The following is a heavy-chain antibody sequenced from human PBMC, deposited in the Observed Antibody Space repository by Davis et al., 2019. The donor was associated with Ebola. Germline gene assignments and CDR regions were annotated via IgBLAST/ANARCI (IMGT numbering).Heavy chain of an antibody. V-gene: IGHV1-18*01. J-gene: IGHJ6*04. CDR1: GYTFTKYG. CDR2: VSAYNGDT. Sequence: AASVKVSCKASGYTFTKYGLTWVRQAPGQGLEWMGWVSAYNGDTKYARKFQGRVTMTTDTSTSTAYMELRSLRSDDTAVYYCARRPPIYYYGMDVWGKGTTVTVSS. CDR3: ARRPPIYYYGMDV.